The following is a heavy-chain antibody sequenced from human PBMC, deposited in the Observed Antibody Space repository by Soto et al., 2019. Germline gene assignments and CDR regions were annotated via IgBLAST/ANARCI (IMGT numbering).Heavy chain of an antibody. J-gene: IGHJ5*02. V-gene: IGHV1-69*02. CDR1: GGTFSSYT. CDR2: IIPILGIA. D-gene: IGHD3-3*01. CDR3: ARATIFGVVNTFDP. Sequence: QVQLVQSGAEVKKPGSSVKVSCKASGGTFSSYTISWVRQAPGQGLEWMGRIIPILGIANYAQKFQGRGTITADKSTSTAYMELSSLRSEDTAVYYCARATIFGVVNTFDPWGQGTLVTVSS.